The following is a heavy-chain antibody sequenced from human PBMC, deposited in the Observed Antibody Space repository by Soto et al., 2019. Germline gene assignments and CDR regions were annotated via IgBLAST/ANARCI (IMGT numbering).Heavy chain of an antibody. D-gene: IGHD3-3*02. CDR1: GFSFSSYA. J-gene: IGHJ3*01. CDR2: ISGSGYST. Sequence: GGSLRLSCAASGFSFSSYAMSWVRQAPGKGLEWVSAISGSGYSTNYADSVKGRFTVSRDNSKSTLYLQMNRLGAEDTAVYYCAKVPHTRIEADAFDVWGQGTMVTVSS. CDR3: AKVPHTRIEADAFDV. V-gene: IGHV3-23*01.